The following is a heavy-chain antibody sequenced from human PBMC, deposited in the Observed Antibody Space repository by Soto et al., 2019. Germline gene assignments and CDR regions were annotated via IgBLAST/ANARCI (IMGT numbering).Heavy chain of an antibody. D-gene: IGHD3-16*02. CDR2: LIPILGIA. CDR1: GGSFSNNT. Sequence: GASMKVSCEAFGGSFSNNTINWGIPAPGQRVEWMGSLIPILGIANYAQKFQGRVTITADKSTSTAYMELSSLRAWGRGVYYCARRRFHPITFGGVIVSSAFDIWGQGTMVTVSS. CDR3: ARRRFHPITFGGVIVSSAFDI. J-gene: IGHJ3*02. V-gene: IGHV1-69*02.